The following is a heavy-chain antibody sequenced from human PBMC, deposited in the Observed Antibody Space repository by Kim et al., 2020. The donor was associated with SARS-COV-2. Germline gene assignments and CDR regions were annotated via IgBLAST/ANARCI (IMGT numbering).Heavy chain of an antibody. CDR2: IYYSRST. CDR1: GGSISSYY. CDR3: ARRGNWFDP. J-gene: IGHJ5*02. Sequence: SETLSLTCTVSGGSISSYYWSWIRQPPGKGLEWIGNIYYSRSTNYNPSLKSRVTISVDTSKNQFSLKLRSVTAADTTVYYCARRGNWFDPWGQGTLVTVSS. V-gene: IGHV4-59*08.